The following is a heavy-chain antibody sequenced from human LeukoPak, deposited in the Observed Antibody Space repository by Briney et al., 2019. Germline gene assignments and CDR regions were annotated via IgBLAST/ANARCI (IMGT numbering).Heavy chain of an antibody. CDR3: ARGIGYSSGWFDY. CDR2: IYSGDST. J-gene: IGHJ4*02. CDR1: GFTVSSNY. V-gene: IGHV3-53*01. D-gene: IGHD6-19*01. Sequence: GGSLRLSCAASGFTVSSNYMSWVRQAPGKGLEWVSVIYSGDSTYYADSVKGRFTISRDNSKNTLYLQMNSLRAEDTAVYYCARGIGYSSGWFDYWGQGTLVTVSS.